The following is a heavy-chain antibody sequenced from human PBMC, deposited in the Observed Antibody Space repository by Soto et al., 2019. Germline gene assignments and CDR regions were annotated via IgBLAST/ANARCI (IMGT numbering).Heavy chain of an antibody. CDR1: GFSLSNARMG. D-gene: IGHD6-13*01. Sequence: QVTLKESGPVLVKPTETLTLTCTVSGFSLSNARMGVSWIRQPPWKALEWLAHIFSNDEKSYSTSLKSRLTISKDTSKSQVVLTMTNMDPVDTATYYCARTPVSWPLHFDYWGQGTLVTVSS. J-gene: IGHJ4*02. CDR3: ARTPVSWPLHFDY. V-gene: IGHV2-26*01. CDR2: IFSNDEK.